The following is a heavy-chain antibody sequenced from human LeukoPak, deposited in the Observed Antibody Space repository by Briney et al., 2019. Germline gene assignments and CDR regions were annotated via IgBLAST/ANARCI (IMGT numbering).Heavy chain of an antibody. CDR2: INPNSGDT. V-gene: IGHV1-2*02. Sequence: GASVKVSCKASGYIFTGYYMHWVRQAPGQGLEWMGWINPNSGDTNYAQKFQGRVTMTRDTSISTVYMELSRLRSDDTALYFCARNIEYSSSLEDYWGQGTLVTVSS. D-gene: IGHD6-6*01. CDR3: ARNIEYSSSLEDY. J-gene: IGHJ4*02. CDR1: GYIFTGYY.